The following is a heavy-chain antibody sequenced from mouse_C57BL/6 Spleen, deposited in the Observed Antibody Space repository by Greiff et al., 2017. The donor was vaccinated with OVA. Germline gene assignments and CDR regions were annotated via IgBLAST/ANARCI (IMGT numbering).Heavy chain of an antibody. D-gene: IGHD2-4*01. CDR2: ISSGGDYI. CDR1: GFTFSSYA. CDR3: TREYYDYDGRLDY. V-gene: IGHV5-9-1*02. Sequence: EVKLMESGEGLVKPGGSLKLSCAASGFTFSSYAMSWVRQTPEKRLEWVAYISSGGDYIYYADTVKGRFTISRDNARNTLYLQMSSLKSEDTAMYYCTREYYDYDGRLDYWGQGTTLTVSS. J-gene: IGHJ2*01.